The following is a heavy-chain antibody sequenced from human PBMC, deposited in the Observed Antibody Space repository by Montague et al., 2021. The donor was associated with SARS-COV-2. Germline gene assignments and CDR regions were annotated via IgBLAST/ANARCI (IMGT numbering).Heavy chain of an antibody. CDR1: GGSISSGSYY. CDR2: IYSGGST. Sequence: SETLSLTCTVSGGSISSGSYYWSWIRQPPGKGLEWIGSIYSGGSTYYNPSLKSRVTISVDTSKNQFSLKLSSVTAADTAVYYCASVSELRCCFDYWGQGTMVTVSS. D-gene: IGHD1-26*01. V-gene: IGHV4-39*07. J-gene: IGHJ3*01. CDR3: ASVSELRCCFDY.